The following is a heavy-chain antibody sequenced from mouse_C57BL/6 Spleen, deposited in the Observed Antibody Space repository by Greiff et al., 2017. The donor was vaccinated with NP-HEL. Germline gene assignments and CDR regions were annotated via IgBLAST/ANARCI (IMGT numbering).Heavy chain of an antibody. J-gene: IGHJ2*01. CDR1: GFTFSSYG. D-gene: IGHD3-3*01. CDR2: ISSGGSYT. Sequence: EVQVVESGGDLVKPGGSLKLSCAASGFTFSSYGMSWVRQTPDKRLEWVATISSGGSYTYYPDSVKGRFTISRDNAKNTLYLQMSSLKSEDTAMYYCARLPGRGDYFDYWGQGTTLTVSS. CDR3: ARLPGRGDYFDY. V-gene: IGHV5-6*01.